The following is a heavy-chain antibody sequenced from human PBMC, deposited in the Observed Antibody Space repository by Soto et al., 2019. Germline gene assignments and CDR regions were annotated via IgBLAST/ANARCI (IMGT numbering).Heavy chain of an antibody. CDR2: ISWNSGSI. D-gene: IGHD6-13*01. V-gene: IGHV3-9*01. CDR3: AKDGTIAADYGMDV. Sequence: HPGGSLRLSCAASGFTFDDYAMHWVRQAPGKGLEWVSGISWNSGSIGYADSVKGRFTISRDNAKNSLYLQMNSLRAEDTALYYCAKDGTIAADYGMDVWGQGTTVTVSS. J-gene: IGHJ6*02. CDR1: GFTFDDYA.